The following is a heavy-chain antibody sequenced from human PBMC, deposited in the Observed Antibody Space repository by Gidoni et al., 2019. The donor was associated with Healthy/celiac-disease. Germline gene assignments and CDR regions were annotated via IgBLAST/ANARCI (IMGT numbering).Heavy chain of an antibody. J-gene: IGHJ6*02. CDR2: IIPILGIA. CDR1: GGPFSSYA. D-gene: IGHD6-19*01. V-gene: IGHV1-69*04. CDR3: ARVSGSAVAGHYYYYYGMDV. Sequence: QVQLVQSGAAVKTPGSSVKVSCKASGGPFSSYAISWVRQAPGQGLEWMGRIIPILGIANYAQKFQGRVTITADKSTSTAYMELSSLRSEDTAVYYCARVSGSAVAGHYYYYYGMDVWGQGTTVTVSS.